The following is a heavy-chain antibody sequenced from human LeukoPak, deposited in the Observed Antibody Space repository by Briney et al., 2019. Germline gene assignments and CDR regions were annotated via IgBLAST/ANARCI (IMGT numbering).Heavy chain of an antibody. CDR3: ARSYEGSGFSD. V-gene: IGHV3-21*01. J-gene: IGHJ4*02. CDR1: GFIFSNYI. Sequence: VGSLTVSCAASGFIFSNYIMNWVRQAPGKGLEWVSSITNSSRYTYYADSVKGRFTISRDNAKNSLYLQMNSLRAEDTAVYYCARSYEGSGFSDWGQGTLVSVSS. D-gene: IGHD3-3*01. CDR2: ITNSSRYT.